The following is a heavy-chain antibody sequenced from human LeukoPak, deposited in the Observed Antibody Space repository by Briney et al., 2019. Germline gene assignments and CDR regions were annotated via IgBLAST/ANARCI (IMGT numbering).Heavy chain of an antibody. CDR3: ARDHVYGGADY. CDR2: TSGDGITT. Sequence: GGSLRLSCAASGXTFHNYAIHWVRQAPGKGLEWVSLTSGDGITTYFADSVKGRFTISRDNSKSSLFLQMNSLRTEDTALYYCARDHVYGGADYWGQGTLVTVSS. CDR1: GXTFHNYA. D-gene: IGHD5/OR15-5a*01. J-gene: IGHJ4*02. V-gene: IGHV3-43*02.